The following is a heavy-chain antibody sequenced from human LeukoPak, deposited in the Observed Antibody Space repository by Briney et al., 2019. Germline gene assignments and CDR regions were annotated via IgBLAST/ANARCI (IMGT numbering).Heavy chain of an antibody. CDR1: RFTFNTYW. CDR2: IDSDGYST. Sequence: GGSLRLSCAASRFTFNTYWMHWVRQAPGKGLVWVSRIDSDGYSTAYADSVKGRFTVSRDNSKNTLYLQMNSLRAEDTAVYYCAKATVFGVVDYFDYWGQGTLVTVSS. CDR3: AKATVFGVVDYFDY. D-gene: IGHD3-3*01. V-gene: IGHV3-74*01. J-gene: IGHJ4*02.